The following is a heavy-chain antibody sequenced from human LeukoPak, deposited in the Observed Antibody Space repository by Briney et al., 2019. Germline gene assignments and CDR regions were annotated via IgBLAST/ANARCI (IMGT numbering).Heavy chain of an antibody. CDR2: IIPILGIA. CDR3: ARGVAAAGTGSDY. CDR1: GGTFSSYA. V-gene: IGHV1-69*04. J-gene: IGHJ4*02. D-gene: IGHD6-13*01. Sequence: ASVKVSCKASGGTFSSYAISWVRQAPGQGLEWMGRIIPILGIANYAQKFQGRVTITADKSTSTAYMKLSSLRSEDTAVYYCARGVAAAGTGSDYWGQGTLVTVSS.